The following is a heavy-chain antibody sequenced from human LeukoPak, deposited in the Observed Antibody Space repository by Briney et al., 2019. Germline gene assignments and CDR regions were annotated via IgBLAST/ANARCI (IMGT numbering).Heavy chain of an antibody. J-gene: IGHJ4*02. Sequence: GGSLRLSCAASGNYWMHWVRQVPGKGLVWVSHINSDGSWTSYADSVRGRFRISRDNAENTLYLQMNSLRAEDTAVYYCGRDLGGRSGFWGQGTLVTVSS. D-gene: IGHD1-26*01. CDR3: GRDLGGRSGF. CDR2: INSDGSWT. CDR1: GNYW. V-gene: IGHV3-74*01.